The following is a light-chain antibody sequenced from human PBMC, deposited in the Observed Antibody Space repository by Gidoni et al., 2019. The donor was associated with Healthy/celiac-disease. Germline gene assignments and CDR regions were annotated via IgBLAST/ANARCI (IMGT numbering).Light chain of an antibody. J-gene: IGKJ2*01. V-gene: IGKV1-39*01. Sequence: DIQMTQSPSSLSASVGDRVTITCRASQSISSYLNWYQQKPGKAPKLLIYAASSLQSGVPSRFSGSGAGTDFTITISSLQPEEFATYYCQQSYSTPPYTFGQGTKLEIK. CDR3: QQSYSTPPYT. CDR1: QSISSY. CDR2: AAS.